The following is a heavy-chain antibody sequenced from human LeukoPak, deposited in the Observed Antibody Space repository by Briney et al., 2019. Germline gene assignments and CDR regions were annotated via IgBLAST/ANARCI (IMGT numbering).Heavy chain of an antibody. Sequence: SETLSLTCTVSGGSISSYYWSWIRQPPGKGLEWIGYIYYSGSTNYNPSLKSRVTISVDTSKNQFSLKLSSVTAADTAVYYCARKYYGSGSPDAFDIWGQGTMVTVSS. J-gene: IGHJ3*02. D-gene: IGHD3-10*01. CDR1: GGSISSYY. V-gene: IGHV4-59*01. CDR2: IYYSGST. CDR3: ARKYYGSGSPDAFDI.